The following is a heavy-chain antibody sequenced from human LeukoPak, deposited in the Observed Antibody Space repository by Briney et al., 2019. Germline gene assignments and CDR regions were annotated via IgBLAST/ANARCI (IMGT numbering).Heavy chain of an antibody. V-gene: IGHV3-30-3*01. D-gene: IGHD1-7*01. J-gene: IGHJ6*02. CDR1: GFTFSSYA. CDR3: ARDAGTAWGYYYYFYGMDV. Sequence: PGRSLRLSCAASGFTFSSYAMHWVRQAPGKGLEWVALISYDESYRYYADSVKGRFTISRDNAKNSLYLQMNSLRAEDTAVYYCARDAGTAWGYYYYFYGMDVWGQGTTVTVSS. CDR2: ISYDESYR.